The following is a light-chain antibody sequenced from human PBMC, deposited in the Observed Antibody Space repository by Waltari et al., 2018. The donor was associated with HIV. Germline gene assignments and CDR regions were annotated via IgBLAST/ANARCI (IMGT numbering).Light chain of an antibody. V-gene: IGLV3-9*01. CDR3: QVLVNSVV. CDR1: SIGTND. Sequence: SYELTQPLSVSVALGQTAKITCGGRSIGTNDGHWYRQKPGPAPELGIFNDSKRPSGIPGRFLGSKSTNTATLTITGAQVGDEADYYCQVLVNSVVFGGGTMLTVL. J-gene: IGLJ3*02. CDR2: NDS.